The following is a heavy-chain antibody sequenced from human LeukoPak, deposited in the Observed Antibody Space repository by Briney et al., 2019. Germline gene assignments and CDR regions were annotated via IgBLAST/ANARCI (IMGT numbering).Heavy chain of an antibody. CDR3: ARPDMAVAGDVLHH. J-gene: IGHJ4*02. Sequence: GGSPLLSCAASGFTFSSYWMTWVRQAPGKGLEWVANIMQDGNKQHYVDSVKGRFTISRDNARNSLYLQMSSLRPEDTAVYYCARPDMAVAGDVLHHWGQGTLVTVSS. D-gene: IGHD6-19*01. CDR2: IMQDGNKQ. CDR1: GFTFSSYW. V-gene: IGHV3-7*01.